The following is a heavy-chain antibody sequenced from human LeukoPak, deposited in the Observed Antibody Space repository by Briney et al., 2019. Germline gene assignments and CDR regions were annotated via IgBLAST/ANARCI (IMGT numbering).Heavy chain of an antibody. CDR2: ISTYNDNT. J-gene: IGHJ4*02. D-gene: IGHD3-10*01. Sequence: ASVKVSCKASGYTFTNYGISWVRQAPGQGLEWMGWISTYNDNTDYAQKLQGRVTMTTDTSTNTAYMELRSLRSDDTAVYYCAGVLLWFGELGVGFDYWGQGTLVTVSS. CDR1: GYTFTNYG. V-gene: IGHV1-18*01. CDR3: AGVLLWFGELGVGFDY.